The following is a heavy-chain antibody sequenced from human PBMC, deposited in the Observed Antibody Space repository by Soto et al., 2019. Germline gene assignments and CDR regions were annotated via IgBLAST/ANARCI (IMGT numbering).Heavy chain of an antibody. V-gene: IGHV3-30*18. D-gene: IGHD3-3*01. J-gene: IGHJ6*02. Sequence: QVQLVESGGGVVQPGRSLRLSCAASGFTFGDYGMHWVRQAPGKGLEWGAVILDSGGTKCYADSVKGRFTVSRDNSKSTLFLHMSRLIPEDTAVYYCAKPRISISGVAITTEVYGLDVWVQGTTVTVS. CDR2: ILDSGGTK. CDR3: AKPRISISGVAITTEVYGLDV. CDR1: GFTFGDYG.